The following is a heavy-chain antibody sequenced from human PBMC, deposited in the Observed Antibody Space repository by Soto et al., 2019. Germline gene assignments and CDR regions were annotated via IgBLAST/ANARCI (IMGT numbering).Heavy chain of an antibody. Sequence: SETLSLTCAVSGGSISSGDYSWSWIRQPPGKGLEWIGYVYHSGNTYYNPSLKNRVTTSVDRSKNQFSLKLSSVTAADTAVYYCARGPDGGSSYVPFDCWGPGTLVTVSS. CDR2: VYHSGNT. CDR1: GGSISSGDYS. D-gene: IGHD1-26*01. CDR3: ARGPDGGSSYVPFDC. V-gene: IGHV4-30-2*01. J-gene: IGHJ4*02.